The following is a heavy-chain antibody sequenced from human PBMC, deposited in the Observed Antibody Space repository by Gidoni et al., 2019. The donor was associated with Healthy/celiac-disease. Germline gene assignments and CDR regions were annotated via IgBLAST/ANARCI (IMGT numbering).Heavy chain of an antibody. J-gene: IGHJ2*01. V-gene: IGHV3-23*01. CDR2: IRGSGGST. Sequence: EVQLLESGGGLVQPGGSLRLSCAASGFTFSSYAMSWVRQAPGKGLEWVSAIRGSGGSTYYADSVKGRFTISRDNSKNTLYLKMNSLRAEDTAVYYCAKVGSSWKTPHPGEWYFDLWGRGTLVTVSS. CDR1: GFTFSSYA. CDR3: AKVGSSWKTPHPGEWYFDL. D-gene: IGHD6-13*01.